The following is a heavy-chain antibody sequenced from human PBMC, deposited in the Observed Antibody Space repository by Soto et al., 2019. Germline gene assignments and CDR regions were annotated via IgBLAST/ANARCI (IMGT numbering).Heavy chain of an antibody. CDR3: FRGGVTSRTFDY. CDR2: IFPDDSDT. V-gene: IGHV5-51*01. CDR1: GYIIKNYW. Sequence: GESLKLSCKAYGYIIKNYWIGWVRQMPGQGLEWMGIIFPDDSDTRYSPSFQGHVTISVDKSISTAYVQWSSLKTSDSAIYYCFRGGVTSRTFDYWGQGTLVTVSS. D-gene: IGHD3-16*01. J-gene: IGHJ4*02.